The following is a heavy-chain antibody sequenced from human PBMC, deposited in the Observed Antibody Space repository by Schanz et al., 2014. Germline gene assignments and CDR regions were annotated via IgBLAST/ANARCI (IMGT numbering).Heavy chain of an antibody. CDR1: GFTVSSNH. V-gene: IGHV3-66*01. D-gene: IGHD3-22*01. Sequence: EGQLAESGGGLVQPGGSLRLSCAVSGFTVSSNHMSWVRQAPGKGLEWVSVIYSGIGAYYADSVKDRFTVSRDNSKNTVYLQMNRLRAEDTAVYYCARVHHYDPSGWGYFDYWGQGALVTVFS. CDR3: ARVHHYDPSGWGYFDY. J-gene: IGHJ4*02. CDR2: IYSGIGA.